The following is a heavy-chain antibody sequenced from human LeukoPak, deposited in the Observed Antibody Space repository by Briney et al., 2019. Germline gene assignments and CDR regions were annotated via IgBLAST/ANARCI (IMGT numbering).Heavy chain of an antibody. J-gene: IGHJ4*02. CDR2: IYPGDSDT. Sequence: GESLKISCKGAGYSSTSYWIGWVRQMPGKGLEWMGIIYPGDSDTRYSPSFHGQVTISVDKSISTAYLQWSRLKASDTAMYYCARRKRGSYFFDYWGEGTLVTVSS. D-gene: IGHD1-26*01. CDR1: GYSSTSYW. V-gene: IGHV5-51*01. CDR3: ARRKRGSYFFDY.